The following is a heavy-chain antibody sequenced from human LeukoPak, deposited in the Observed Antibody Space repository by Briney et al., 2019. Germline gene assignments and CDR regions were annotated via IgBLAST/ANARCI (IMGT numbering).Heavy chain of an antibody. D-gene: IGHD3-16*01. J-gene: IGHJ4*02. V-gene: IGHV3-74*01. CDR2: INSDGSTT. Sequence: GGSLRLSCAASGFTFSNYWMHWVRQAPGEGLMWLSRINSDGSTTSYAGSVKGRFTISRDNAKNTLYLQMNTLRSEDTAVYYCARETWGGLDYWGQGTLVTVSS. CDR3: ARETWGGLDY. CDR1: GFTFSNYW.